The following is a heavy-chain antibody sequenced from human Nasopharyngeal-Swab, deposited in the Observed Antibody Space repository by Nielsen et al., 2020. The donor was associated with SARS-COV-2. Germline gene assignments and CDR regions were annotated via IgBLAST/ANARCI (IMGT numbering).Heavy chain of an antibody. CDR3: AKDSLLTARAFDI. V-gene: IGHV3-33*06. D-gene: IGHD3-9*01. CDR2: IWYDGSNK. CDR1: GFTFSSYG. Sequence: GGSLRLSCAASGFTFSSYGMHWVRQAPGKGLEWVAVIWYDGSNKYYADSVKGRFTISRDNSKNTLYLQMNSLRAEDTAVYYCAKDSLLTARAFDIWGQGTMVTVSS. J-gene: IGHJ3*02.